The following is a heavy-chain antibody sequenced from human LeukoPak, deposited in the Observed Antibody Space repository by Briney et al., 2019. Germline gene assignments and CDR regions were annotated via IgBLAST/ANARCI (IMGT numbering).Heavy chain of an antibody. CDR2: IYYSGST. Sequence: SETLSLTCTVSGGSISSSSYYWDWIRQPPGKGLEWIGSIYYSGSTYYNPSLKSRVTISIDTSKNQFSLKLWSVAAADTAVYYCASLWGDYGERKYFQHWGQGTLVTVSS. J-gene: IGHJ1*01. CDR3: ASLWGDYGERKYFQH. V-gene: IGHV4-39*01. D-gene: IGHD4-17*01. CDR1: GGSISSSSYY.